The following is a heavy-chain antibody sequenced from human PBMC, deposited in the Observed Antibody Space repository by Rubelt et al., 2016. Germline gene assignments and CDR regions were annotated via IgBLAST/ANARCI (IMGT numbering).Heavy chain of an antibody. CDR3: AVRGSSSSLCS. V-gene: IGHV1-8*01. CDR2: MNPNSGNT. CDR1: GYTFSSYD. D-gene: IGHD6-13*01. Sequence: QVQLVQSGADVKKPGASVKVSCKASGYTFSSYDVNWVRQATGQGLEWVGWMNPNSGNTGYAQQFQGRVTMTRNNAISTAYMELSSLTSEDTAGYYCAVRGSSSSLCSWGQGILVTVSS. J-gene: IGHJ5*02.